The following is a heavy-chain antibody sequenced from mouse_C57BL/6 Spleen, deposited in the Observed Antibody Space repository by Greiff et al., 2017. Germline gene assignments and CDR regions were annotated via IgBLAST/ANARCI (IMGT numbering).Heavy chain of an antibody. V-gene: IGHV5-12*01. CDR3: ARLKDGYYFDY. J-gene: IGHJ2*01. Sequence: EVKLMESGGGLVQPGGSLKLSCAASGFTFSDYYMYWVRQTPEKRLEWVAYISNGGGSTYYPDTVKGRFTISRDNAKNTLYLQMSRLKSEDTAMYYCARLKDGYYFDYWGQGTTLTVSS. D-gene: IGHD2-3*01. CDR1: GFTFSDYY. CDR2: ISNGGGST.